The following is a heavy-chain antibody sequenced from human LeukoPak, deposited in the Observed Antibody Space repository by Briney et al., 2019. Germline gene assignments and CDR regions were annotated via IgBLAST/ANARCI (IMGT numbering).Heavy chain of an antibody. V-gene: IGHV1-8*01. CDR1: GFTFTSYD. Sequence: ASVKVSCKASGFTFTSYDINWVRQSTGQGLEWMGWMNPISGHTGYAQKFQGRVTMTRDTSTSTVYMELSSLRSEDTAVYYCARAAGPGYCSSTSCYRSWFDPWGQGTLVTVSS. D-gene: IGHD2-2*01. J-gene: IGHJ5*02. CDR3: ARAAGPGYCSSTSCYRSWFDP. CDR2: MNPISGHT.